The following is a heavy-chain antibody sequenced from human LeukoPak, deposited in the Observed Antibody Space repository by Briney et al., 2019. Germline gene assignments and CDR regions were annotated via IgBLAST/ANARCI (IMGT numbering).Heavy chain of an antibody. J-gene: IGHJ4*02. CDR2: ISAYNGNT. V-gene: IGHV1-18*01. D-gene: IGHD3-10*01. Sequence: ASVKVSCKASGYTFTSYGISWLRQAPGQGLEWMGWISAYNGNTNYAQKLQGRVTMTTDTSTSTAYMELRSLRSDDTAVYYCAREPSTGSGSYYAWTYWGQGTLVTVSS. CDR1: GYTFTSYG. CDR3: AREPSTGSGSYYAWTY.